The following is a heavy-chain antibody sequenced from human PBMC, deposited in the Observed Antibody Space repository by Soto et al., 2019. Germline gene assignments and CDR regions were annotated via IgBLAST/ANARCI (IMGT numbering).Heavy chain of an antibody. CDR1: GFTFSSYW. V-gene: IGHV3-74*01. Sequence: GSLRLSCAASGFTFSSYWMHWVRQAPGKGLVWVSRINSDGSSTSYADSVKGRFTISRDNAKNTLYLQMNSLRAEDTAVYYCVRASLVVAAATREDYWGQGTLVTVSS. CDR2: INSDGSST. D-gene: IGHD2-15*01. CDR3: VRASLVVAAATREDY. J-gene: IGHJ4*02.